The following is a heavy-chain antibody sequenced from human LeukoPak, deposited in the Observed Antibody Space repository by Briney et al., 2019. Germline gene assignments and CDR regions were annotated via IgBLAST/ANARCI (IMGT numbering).Heavy chain of an antibody. CDR2: INPSGGST. J-gene: IGHJ4*02. CDR1: GYTFTSYY. CDR3: ARVGYSYGYFDY. Sequence: ASVKVSCRASGYTFTSYYMHWVRQAPGQGLEWMGIINPSGGSTSYAQKFQGRVTMTRDTSTSTVYMELSSLRSEDTAVYYCARVGYSYGYFDYWGQGTLVTVSS. V-gene: IGHV1-46*01. D-gene: IGHD5-18*01.